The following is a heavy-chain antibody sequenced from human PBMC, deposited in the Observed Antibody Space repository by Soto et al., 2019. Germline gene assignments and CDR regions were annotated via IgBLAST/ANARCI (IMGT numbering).Heavy chain of an antibody. CDR2: IIPIFGTA. CDR3: ARTDSYFYGMDV. CDR1: GGTFSSYA. V-gene: IGHV1-69*12. J-gene: IGHJ6*02. Sequence: QVQLVQSGAEVKKPGSSVKVSCKASGGTFSSYAISWVRQAPGLGLEWMGGIIPIFGTANYAQKFQGRVTITADASTNTGFMELSRLRSEDTALYYCARTDSYFYGMDVWGQGTTVTVSS.